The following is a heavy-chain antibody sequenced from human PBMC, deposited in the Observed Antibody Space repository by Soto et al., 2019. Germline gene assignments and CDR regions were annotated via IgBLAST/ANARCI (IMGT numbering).Heavy chain of an antibody. CDR3: ARAMVVTQTWFDP. J-gene: IGHJ5*02. CDR1: GGSISSGDYY. CDR2: IYYSGST. D-gene: IGHD2-21*02. V-gene: IGHV4-30-4*01. Sequence: SETLSLTCTVSGGSISSGDYYWSWIRQPPGKSQEWIGYIYYSGSTYYNPSLKSRVTISVDTSKNQFSLKLSSVTAADTAVYSCARAMVVTQTWFDPWGEATLVTVSS.